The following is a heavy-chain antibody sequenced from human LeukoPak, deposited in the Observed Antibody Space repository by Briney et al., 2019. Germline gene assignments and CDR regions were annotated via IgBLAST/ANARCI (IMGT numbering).Heavy chain of an antibody. CDR2: ISAYNGNT. J-gene: IGHJ4*02. D-gene: IGHD3-9*01. Sequence: ASVKVSCKASGYTFTSYGISWVRQAPGQGLEWMGWISAYNGNTNYAQKLQGRVTMTTDTSTSTAYMELRSLRSDDTAVYYCARDWDHYDILTGYYKDYWGQGTLVTVSS. V-gene: IGHV1-18*01. CDR3: ARDWDHYDILTGYYKDY. CDR1: GYTFTSYG.